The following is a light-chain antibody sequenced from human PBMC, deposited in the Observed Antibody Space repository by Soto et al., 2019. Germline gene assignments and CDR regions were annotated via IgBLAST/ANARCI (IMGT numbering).Light chain of an antibody. CDR3: QWRQYWTSIN. CDR1: LNVNSY. J-gene: IGKJ5*01. CDR2: DAS. V-gene: IGKV3-11*01. Sequence: VVTRAAATLTLSRWEKANIYYSASLNVNSYLAWYQQKPGQAPRLLIYDASNRAAGIPARFSGSGSGTDFTLTICALEADDFEIYSGQWRQYWTSINLGQGTRLEIK.